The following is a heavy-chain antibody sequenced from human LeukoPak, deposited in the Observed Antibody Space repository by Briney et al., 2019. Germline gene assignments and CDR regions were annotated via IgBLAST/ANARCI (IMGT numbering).Heavy chain of an antibody. CDR2: ISAYNGNT. D-gene: IGHD1-26*01. Sequence: ASLKASCKASGYTVTSSGISCVRQAPGQRLEWMGWISAYNGNTNSAQKLQGRVTMTTDTSTSTAYMELRSLRSDDTAVYYCAFSSYYLQGNYYYMDVWGKGTTVTVSS. CDR3: AFSSYYLQGNYYYMDV. CDR1: GYTVTSSG. J-gene: IGHJ6*03. V-gene: IGHV1-18*01.